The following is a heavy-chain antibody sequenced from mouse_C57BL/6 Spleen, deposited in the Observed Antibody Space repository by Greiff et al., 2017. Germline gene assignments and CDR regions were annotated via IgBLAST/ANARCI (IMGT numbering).Heavy chain of an antibody. D-gene: IGHD2-4*01. V-gene: IGHV5-4*03. CDR2: ISDGGSYT. J-gene: IGHJ4*01. CDR1: GFTFSSYA. Sequence: EVMLVESGGGLVKPGGSLKLSCAASGFTFSSYAMSWVRQTPEKRLEWVATISDGGSYTYYPDNVKGRFTISRDNAKNNLYLQMSHLKSEDTAMYYCARGRIYYDYDYAMDYWGQGTSVTVSS. CDR3: ARGRIYYDYDYAMDY.